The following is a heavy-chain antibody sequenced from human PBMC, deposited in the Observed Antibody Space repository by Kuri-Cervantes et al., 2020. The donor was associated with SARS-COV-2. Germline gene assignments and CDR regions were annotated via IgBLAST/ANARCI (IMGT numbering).Heavy chain of an antibody. CDR3: AKDWGPYYYGSGSYSNYFDY. Sequence: GESLKISCAAFGFTFSSYGMHWVRQAPGKGLEWVAFIRYDGSNKYYADSVKGRFTISRDNSKNTLYLQMNSLRAEDTAVYYCAKDWGPYYYGSGSYSNYFDYWGQGTLVTVSS. CDR1: GFTFSSYG. CDR2: IRYDGSNK. J-gene: IGHJ4*02. D-gene: IGHD3-10*01. V-gene: IGHV3-30*02.